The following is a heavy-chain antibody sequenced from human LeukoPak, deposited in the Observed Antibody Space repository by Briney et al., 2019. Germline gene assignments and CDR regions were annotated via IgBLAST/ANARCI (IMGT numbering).Heavy chain of an antibody. CDR3: ARGEAAAGTWDAFDI. V-gene: IGHV3-7*01. CDR2: IKQDGSEK. CDR1: GFTFSSYL. D-gene: IGHD6-13*01. Sequence: GGSLRLSCAASGFTFSSYLMSWVRQAPGKGLEWVANIKQDGSEKYYVDSVKGRFTISRDNAKNSLYLQMYSLRAEDTAVYYCARGEAAAGTWDAFDIWGQGTMVTVSS. J-gene: IGHJ3*02.